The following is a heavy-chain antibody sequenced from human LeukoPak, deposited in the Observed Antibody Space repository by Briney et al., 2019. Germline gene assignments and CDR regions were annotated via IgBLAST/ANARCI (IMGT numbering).Heavy chain of an antibody. CDR3: ARGSSWGLLIYYYYYGMDV. V-gene: IGHV1-3*01. Sequence: ASVRVSCKASGYTFTSYAMYWVRRAPGQRLEWMGWINAGNGNTKYSQKFQGRVTITRDTSASTAYMELSSLRSEDTAVYYCARGSSWGLLIYYYYYGMDVWGQGTTVTVSS. CDR1: GYTFTSYA. J-gene: IGHJ6*02. CDR2: INAGNGNT. D-gene: IGHD1-26*01.